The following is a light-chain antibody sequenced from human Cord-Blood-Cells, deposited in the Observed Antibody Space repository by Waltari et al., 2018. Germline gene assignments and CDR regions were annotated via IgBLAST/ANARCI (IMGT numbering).Light chain of an antibody. CDR1: SSDVGGYNY. CDR2: EVS. Sequence: QSALTQPASVSGSPGQSITISCTGTSSDVGGYNYVPWYQQHPGKAPKLMIYEVSNRPSGVSNRFSGSKSGNTASLTTSGLQAEDEADYYCSSYTSSSTGVFGGGTKLTVL. CDR3: SSYTSSSTGV. J-gene: IGLJ2*01. V-gene: IGLV2-14*01.